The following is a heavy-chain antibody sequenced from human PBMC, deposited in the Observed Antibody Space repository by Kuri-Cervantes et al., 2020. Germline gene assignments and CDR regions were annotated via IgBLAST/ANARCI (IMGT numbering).Heavy chain of an antibody. J-gene: IGHJ4*02. Sequence: ASVKVSCKASGYTFTSNGISWVRQAPGQGLEWVGWISAYNGHTNYAQKLQGRVTITADESTSTAYMELSSLRSEDTAVYYCARDYGGSYGGWGQGTLVTVSS. CDR2: ISAYNGHT. CDR1: GYTFTSNG. V-gene: IGHV1-18*01. CDR3: ARDYGGSYGG. D-gene: IGHD1-26*01.